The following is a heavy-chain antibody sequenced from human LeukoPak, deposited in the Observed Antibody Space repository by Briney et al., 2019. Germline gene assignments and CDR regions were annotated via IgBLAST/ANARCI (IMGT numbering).Heavy chain of an antibody. D-gene: IGHD6-19*01. Sequence: SETLSLTCTVSGGSISSYYWSWIRQPPGKGLEWIGYIYYSGSTNYNPSLKSRVTISVDTSKNQFSLKLSSVTAADTAVYYCARDSRGVAGRYNWFDPWGQGTQVTVSS. CDR2: IYYSGST. CDR3: ARDSRGVAGRYNWFDP. V-gene: IGHV4-59*01. J-gene: IGHJ5*02. CDR1: GGSISSYY.